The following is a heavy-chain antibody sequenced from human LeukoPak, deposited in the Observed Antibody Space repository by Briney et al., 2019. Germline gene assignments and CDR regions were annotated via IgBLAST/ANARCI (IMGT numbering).Heavy chain of an antibody. D-gene: IGHD3-22*01. Sequence: SETLSLTCAVSGGSISSGGYSWSWIRQPPGKGLEWIGYIYHSGSTYYNPSLKSRVTISVDRSKNQFSLKLSSVTAADTAVYYCARLNRMIVVSSGWNWFDPWGQGTLVTVSS. J-gene: IGHJ5*02. CDR3: ARLNRMIVVSSGWNWFDP. CDR1: GGSISSGGYS. V-gene: IGHV4-30-2*01. CDR2: IYHSGST.